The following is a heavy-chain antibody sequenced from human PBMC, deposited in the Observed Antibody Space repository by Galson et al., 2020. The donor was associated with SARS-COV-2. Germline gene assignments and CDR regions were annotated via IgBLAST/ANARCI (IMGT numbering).Heavy chain of an antibody. Sequence: GGSLRLSCTASGFRFIDHYMDWVRQAPGKGLEWVGRITNNPEGFPTQYAASVRGRFAMSRDDSQNSLYLEMNTLKTEDTAVYYCARDSRTALDSWGPGTLVTVSP. V-gene: IGHV3-72*01. CDR3: ARDSRTALDS. J-gene: IGHJ4*02. CDR1: GFRFIDHY. CDR2: ITNNPEGFPT.